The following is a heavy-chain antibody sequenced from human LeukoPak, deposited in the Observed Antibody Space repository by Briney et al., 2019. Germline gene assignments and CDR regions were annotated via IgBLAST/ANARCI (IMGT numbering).Heavy chain of an antibody. V-gene: IGHV3-74*01. CDR1: GFTFSSYW. J-gene: IGHJ4*02. CDR2: INTDGSST. CDR3: VRGMWSSWYSFDY. Sequence: PGGSLRLSCAASGFTFSSYWMHWVRQVPGKELVWVSRINTDGSSTTYADFVKGRFTISRDNAKSTLFLQMNSLTAEDTAVYFCVRGMWSSWYSFDYWGQGTLVTVSS. D-gene: IGHD6-13*01.